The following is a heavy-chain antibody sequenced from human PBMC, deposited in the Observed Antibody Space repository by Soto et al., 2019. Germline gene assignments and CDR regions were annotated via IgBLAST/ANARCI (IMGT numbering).Heavy chain of an antibody. V-gene: IGHV3-15*01. CDR2: IKSKTDGGTT. J-gene: IGHJ6*02. Sequence: GGSLRLSCAASGFTFSNAWMSWVRQAPGKGLEWVGRIKSKTDGGTTDYAAPVKGRFTISRDDSKNTLYLQMNSLKTEDTAVYYCTTVPYYYYYGMDVWGQGTTVTVSS. CDR3: TTVPYYYYYGMDV. CDR1: GFTFSNAW. D-gene: IGHD2-2*01.